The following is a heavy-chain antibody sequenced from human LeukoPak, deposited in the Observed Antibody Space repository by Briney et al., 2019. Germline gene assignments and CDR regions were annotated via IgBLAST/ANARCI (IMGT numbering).Heavy chain of an antibody. CDR1: GGSFSGYY. Sequence: SETLSLTCAVYGGSFSGYYWSWVRQPPEKGLEWIGEINHSGSTNYNPSLKSRVTISVDTSKNQFSLKLSSVTAADTAVYYCARCQISVNRGYSYGFDYWGQGTLVTVSS. CDR2: INHSGST. D-gene: IGHD5-18*01. V-gene: IGHV4-34*01. CDR3: ARCQISVNRGYSYGFDY. J-gene: IGHJ4*02.